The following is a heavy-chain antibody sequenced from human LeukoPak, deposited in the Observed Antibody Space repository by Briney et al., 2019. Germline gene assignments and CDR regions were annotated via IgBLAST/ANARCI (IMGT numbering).Heavy chain of an antibody. D-gene: IGHD3-3*01. CDR2: ISGSGGST. Sequence: GGSLRLSCAASGFTFSSYAMSWVRQAPGKGLEWVSAISGSGGSTYYADSVKVRFTISRDNSKNTLYLQMNSLRAEDTAVYYCAKDSDFWSGAFDYWGQGTLVTVSS. CDR1: GFTFSSYA. J-gene: IGHJ4*02. V-gene: IGHV3-23*01. CDR3: AKDSDFWSGAFDY.